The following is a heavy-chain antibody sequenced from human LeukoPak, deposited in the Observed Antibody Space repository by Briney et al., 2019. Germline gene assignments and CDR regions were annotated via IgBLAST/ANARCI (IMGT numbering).Heavy chain of an antibody. D-gene: IGHD5-18*01. CDR2: IKSKTYGWTT. J-gene: IGHJ3*01. Sequence: PGGSLRLSCTASGFTFINALMSWVRQAPGKGLEWVGRIKSKTYGWTTDYAAPVKGRFTISRDDSKNTLYLQMNSLKTEDTAVYYCTTLRLYIQPRWGQGTMVTVSS. CDR3: TTLRLYIQPR. CDR1: GFTFINAL. V-gene: IGHV3-15*01.